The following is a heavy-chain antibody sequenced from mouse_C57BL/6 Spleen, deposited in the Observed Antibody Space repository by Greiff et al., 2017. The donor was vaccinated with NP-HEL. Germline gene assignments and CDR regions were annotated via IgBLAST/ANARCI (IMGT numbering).Heavy chain of an antibody. D-gene: IGHD2-2*01. CDR1: GYTFTSYW. J-gene: IGHJ4*01. CDR3: ARGLPDLDAMDY. Sequence: QVQLQQPGAELVKPGASVKLSSKASGYTFTSYWMHWVKQRPGRGLEWRGRFGRKCGVTKYNEKFKSMATLTVDKPSSTAYMQLSSLTSEDSAVYYCARGLPDLDAMDYWGQGTSVTVSS. V-gene: IGHV1-62-3*01. CDR2: FGRKCGVT.